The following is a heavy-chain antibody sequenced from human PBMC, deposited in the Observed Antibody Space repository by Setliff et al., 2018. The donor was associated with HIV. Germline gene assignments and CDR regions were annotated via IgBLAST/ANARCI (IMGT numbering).Heavy chain of an antibody. Sequence: PSQTLSLTCAISGDSVSSNSAAWNWVRQSPSRGLEWLGRTYYRSKWYINYAASVEGRITISPDTSKNEFSLQLNSVTPEDTAVYYCARGSYGSVLLWGQGTLVTVSS. CDR1: GDSVSSNSAA. D-gene: IGHD6-19*01. CDR2: TYYRSKWYI. CDR3: ARGSYGSVLL. V-gene: IGHV6-1*01. J-gene: IGHJ4*02.